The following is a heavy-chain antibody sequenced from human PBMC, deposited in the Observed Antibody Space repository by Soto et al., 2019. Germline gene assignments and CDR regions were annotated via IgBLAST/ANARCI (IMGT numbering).Heavy chain of an antibody. J-gene: IGHJ5*02. CDR1: GGSFSGYY. CDR3: ARGYYDYVWGSYRPNWFDP. D-gene: IGHD3-16*02. CDR2: INHSGST. Sequence: QVPLQQWGAGLLKPSETLSLTCAVYGGSFSGYYWSWIRQPPGKGLEWIGEINHSGSTNYNPSLKSRVTISVDTSKNQFSLKLSSVTAADTAVYYCARGYYDYVWGSYRPNWFDPWGQGTLVTVSS. V-gene: IGHV4-34*01.